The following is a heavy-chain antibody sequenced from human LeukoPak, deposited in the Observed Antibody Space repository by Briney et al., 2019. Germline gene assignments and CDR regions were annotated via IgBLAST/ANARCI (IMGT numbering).Heavy chain of an antibody. CDR3: ARYYYDSNGLKYYFDY. V-gene: IGHV4-34*01. CDR2: INHSGST. D-gene: IGHD3-22*01. Sequence: SETLSLTCNVSGVSMTGYYWSWIRQPPGKGLEWIGEINHSGSTNYNPSLKSRVTISVDTSKNQFSLKLSSVTAADTAVYYCARYYYDSNGLKYYFDYWGQGTLVTVSS. CDR1: GVSMTGYY. J-gene: IGHJ4*02.